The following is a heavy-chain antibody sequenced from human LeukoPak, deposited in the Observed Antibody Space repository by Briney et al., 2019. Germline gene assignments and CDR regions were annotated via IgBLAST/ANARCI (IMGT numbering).Heavy chain of an antibody. CDR2: ISSSSSTI. CDR1: GFTFSSYS. D-gene: IGHD1-20*01. V-gene: IGHV3-48*01. J-gene: IGHJ2*01. CDR3: AKRWGITGTTYFDL. Sequence: GGSLRLSCAASGFTFSSYSMNWVRQAPGKGLEWVSYISSSSSTIYYADSVKGRFTISRDNSKNTLYLQMNSLRAEDTAVYYCAKRWGITGTTYFDLWGRGALVTVSS.